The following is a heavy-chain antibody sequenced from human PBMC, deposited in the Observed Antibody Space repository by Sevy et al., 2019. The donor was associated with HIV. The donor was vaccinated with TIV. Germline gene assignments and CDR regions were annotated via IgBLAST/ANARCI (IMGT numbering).Heavy chain of an antibody. CDR1: GFTFSSYG. D-gene: IGHD2-15*01. V-gene: IGHV3-33*08. CDR3: TREKIGLGSAFDI. CDR2: IWYDGSNK. Sequence: GGSLRLSCVASGFTFSSYGMHWVRQAPGKGLEWVALIWYDGSNKWYTDSVKGRFTISRDNSKNTLYLQMDSLRAEDTAVYYCTREKIGLGSAFDIWGQGTLVTVSS. J-gene: IGHJ3*02.